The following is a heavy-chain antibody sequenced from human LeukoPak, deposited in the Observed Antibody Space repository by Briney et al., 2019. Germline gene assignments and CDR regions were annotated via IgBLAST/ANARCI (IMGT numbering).Heavy chain of an antibody. J-gene: IGHJ4*02. D-gene: IGHD3-16*02. CDR2: IYSGGST. Sequence: GGSLRLSCAASEFSVGSNYMTWVRQAPGKGLEWVSLIYSGGSTYYADSVKGRFTISRDNAKNSLYLQMNSLRAEDTAVYYCAKNIYDYVWGSYRFDYWGQGTLVTVSS. CDR1: EFSVGSNY. CDR3: AKNIYDYVWGSYRFDY. V-gene: IGHV3-66*01.